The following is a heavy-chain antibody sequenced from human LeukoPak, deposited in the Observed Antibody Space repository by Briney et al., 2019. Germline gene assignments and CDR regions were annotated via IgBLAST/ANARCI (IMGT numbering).Heavy chain of an antibody. CDR3: AKDGYYYDSSGYDFDY. V-gene: IGHV3-23*01. Sequence: PGGSLRLSCAASGFTFSSYAMSWVRQAPGKGLEWVSDISGSGGSTYYADSVKGRFTISRDNSKNTLYLQMNSLRAEDTAVYYCAKDGYYYDSSGYDFDYWGQGTLVTVSS. J-gene: IGHJ4*02. D-gene: IGHD3-22*01. CDR2: ISGSGGST. CDR1: GFTFSSYA.